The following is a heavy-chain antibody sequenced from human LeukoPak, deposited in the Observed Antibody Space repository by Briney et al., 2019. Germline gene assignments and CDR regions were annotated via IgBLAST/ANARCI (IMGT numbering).Heavy chain of an antibody. CDR2: ISYDGSNK. CDR3: ARDYCSSTSCYLPYYGMDV. V-gene: IGHV3-30-3*01. CDR1: GFTFSSYA. D-gene: IGHD2-2*01. Sequence: GGSLRLSCAACGFTFSSYAMHLVRQAPGKGLEWVAVISYDGSNKYYADSVKGRFTISRDNSKNTLYLQMNSLRAEDTAVYYCARDYCSSTSCYLPYYGMDVWGQGTTVTVSS. J-gene: IGHJ6*02.